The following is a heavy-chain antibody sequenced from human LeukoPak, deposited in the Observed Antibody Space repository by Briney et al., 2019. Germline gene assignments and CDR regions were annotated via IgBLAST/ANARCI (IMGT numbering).Heavy chain of an antibody. CDR1: GYSISSAYY. D-gene: IGHD6-13*01. CDR3: ARVRSSWYRNFDY. V-gene: IGHV4-38-2*02. J-gene: IGHJ4*02. Sequence: SETLSLTCTVSGYSISSAYYWGWIRQPPGKGLEWIGSIYHSGSTNYNPSLKSRVTISVDTSKNQFSLKLSSVTAADTAVYYCARVRSSWYRNFDYWGQGTLVTVSS. CDR2: IYHSGST.